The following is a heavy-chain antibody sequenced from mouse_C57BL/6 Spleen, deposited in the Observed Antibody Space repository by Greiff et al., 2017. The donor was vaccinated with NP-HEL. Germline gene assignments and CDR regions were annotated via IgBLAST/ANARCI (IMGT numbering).Heavy chain of an antibody. Sequence: EVQLQESGPGLVKPSQSLSLTCSVTGYSITSGYYWNWIRQFPGNKLEWMGYISYDGSNNYNPSLKNRISITRDTSKNQFFLKLNSVTTEDTATYYCARLSRGYFDYWGQGTTLTVSS. J-gene: IGHJ2*01. V-gene: IGHV3-6*01. D-gene: IGHD3-2*02. CDR2: ISYDGSN. CDR1: GYSITSGYY. CDR3: ARLSRGYFDY.